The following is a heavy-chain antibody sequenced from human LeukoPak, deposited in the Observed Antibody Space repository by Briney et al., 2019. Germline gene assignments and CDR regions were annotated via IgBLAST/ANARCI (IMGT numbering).Heavy chain of an antibody. CDR2: IGWNSGSI. Sequence: PGGSLRLSCAASGFTFDDYAMHWVRQAPGKGLEWVSGIGWNSGSIGYADSVKGRFTISRDNAKNSLYLQMNSLRAEDTALYYCAKDPDYGVHPGVFDYWGQGTLVTVSS. CDR3: AKDPDYGVHPGVFDY. J-gene: IGHJ4*02. D-gene: IGHD4-17*01. V-gene: IGHV3-9*01. CDR1: GFTFDDYA.